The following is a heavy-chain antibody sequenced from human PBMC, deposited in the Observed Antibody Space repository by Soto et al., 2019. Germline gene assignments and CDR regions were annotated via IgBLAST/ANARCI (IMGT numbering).Heavy chain of an antibody. CDR1: GFDVTTNC. D-gene: IGHD1-1*01. V-gene: IGHV3-53*01. J-gene: IGHJ4*02. CDR2: VCTGGAT. CDR3: VRDKRTISGIFPGY. Sequence: LRLSCVGSGFDVTTNCMRWVRQAPGKGLECVSIVCTGGATHYADSVKGRFTISRDRSKNTVHLQMNNVRAEDTAVYYCVRDKRTISGIFPGYWGQGTQVTVSS.